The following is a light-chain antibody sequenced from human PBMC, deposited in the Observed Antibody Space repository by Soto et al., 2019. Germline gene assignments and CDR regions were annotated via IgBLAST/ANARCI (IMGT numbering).Light chain of an antibody. CDR3: QQYGSSPLT. J-gene: IGKJ4*01. CDR2: GAS. CDR1: QSVSSSY. Sequence: IDLGQSPGTQSLSPGERATLSCRASQSVSSSYLAWYQQKPGQAPRLLIYGASSRATGIPDRFSGSGSGTDFTLTISRLEPEDFAVYYCQQYGSSPLTFGGGTKVDIK. V-gene: IGKV3-20*01.